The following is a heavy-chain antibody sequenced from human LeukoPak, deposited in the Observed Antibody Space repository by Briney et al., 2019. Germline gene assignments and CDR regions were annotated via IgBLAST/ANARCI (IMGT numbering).Heavy chain of an antibody. Sequence: PGGSLRLSCAASGFTFSSYSMNWVRQAPGKGLEWVSSISSSSSYIYYADSMKGRFTISRDNAKNSLYLQMNSLRAEDTAVYYCARDPGIYDTDAFDIWGQGTMVTVSS. D-gene: IGHD3-22*01. J-gene: IGHJ3*02. CDR3: ARDPGIYDTDAFDI. CDR1: GFTFSSYS. CDR2: ISSSSSYI. V-gene: IGHV3-21*01.